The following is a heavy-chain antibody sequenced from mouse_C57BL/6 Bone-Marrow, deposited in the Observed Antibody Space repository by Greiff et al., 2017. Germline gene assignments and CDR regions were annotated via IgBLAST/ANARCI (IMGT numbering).Heavy chain of an antibody. CDR1: GYTFTSYW. Sequence: QVQLQQPGAELVKPGASVKMSCKASGYTFTSYWITWVKQRPGQGLEWIGDIYPGSGSTNYNEKFKSKATLTVDTSSSTAYMQLSSLTSEDSAVXDCARGGSSFPYAMDYWGQGTSVTVSS. V-gene: IGHV1-55*01. CDR3: ARGGSSFPYAMDY. CDR2: IYPGSGST. J-gene: IGHJ4*01. D-gene: IGHD1-1*01.